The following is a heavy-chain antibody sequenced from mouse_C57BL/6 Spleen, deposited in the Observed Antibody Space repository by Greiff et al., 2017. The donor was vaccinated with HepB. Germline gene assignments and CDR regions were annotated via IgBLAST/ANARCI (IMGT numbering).Heavy chain of an antibody. CDR3: ARWDGYYLAY. CDR2: IDPSDSYT. Sequence: QVQLQQSGAELVMPGASVKLSCKASGYTFTSYWMHWVKQRPGQGLEWIGEIDPSDSYTNYNQKFKGKSTLTVDKSTSTAYMQLNSLTSEDSAIYYGARWDGYYLAYWGQGTLVTVSA. CDR1: GYTFTSYW. D-gene: IGHD2-3*01. V-gene: IGHV1-69*01. J-gene: IGHJ3*01.